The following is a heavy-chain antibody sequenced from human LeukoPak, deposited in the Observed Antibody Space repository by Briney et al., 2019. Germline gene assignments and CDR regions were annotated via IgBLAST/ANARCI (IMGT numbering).Heavy chain of an antibody. Sequence: GASVKVSCKASGYTFTGYYMHWVRQAPGQGLEWMGWINPNSGGTNYAQKFQGWVTMTRDTSISTAYMELSRLRSDDTAVYYCARGKENYYDSSWFDPWGQGTLVTVSS. CDR3: ARGKENYYDSSWFDP. CDR1: GYTFTGYY. CDR2: INPNSGGT. D-gene: IGHD3-22*01. J-gene: IGHJ5*02. V-gene: IGHV1-2*04.